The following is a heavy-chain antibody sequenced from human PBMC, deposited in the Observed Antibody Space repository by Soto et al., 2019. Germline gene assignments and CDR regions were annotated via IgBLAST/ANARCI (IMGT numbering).Heavy chain of an antibody. V-gene: IGHV4-34*01. CDR2: INHSGST. J-gene: IGHJ6*02. CDR3: ARGCYDYVWGSYRSNYYYGMDG. CDR1: GGSFSGYY. Sequence: SETLSLTCAVYGGSFSGYYWSWIRQPPGKGLEWIGEINHSGSTNYNPSLKSRVTISVDTSKNQFSLKLSSVTAADTAVYYCARGCYDYVWGSYRSNYYYGMDGWGQGTTVTVS. D-gene: IGHD3-16*02.